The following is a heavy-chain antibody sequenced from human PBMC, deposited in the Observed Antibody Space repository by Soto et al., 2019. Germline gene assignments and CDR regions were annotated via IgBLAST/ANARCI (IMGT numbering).Heavy chain of an antibody. Sequence: QVQLVQSGAEVKKPGASVKVSCKASGYTFTSYAMHWVRQAPGQRLEWMGWINAGNGNTKYSQKFQGRVTITRDTSSSKAYMELSSLRSEATAVYYCAREAVSHLVLGYFDWAHNWFDPWGPGTLVTVSS. J-gene: IGHJ5*02. CDR3: AREAVSHLVLGYFDWAHNWFDP. V-gene: IGHV1-3*01. CDR1: GYTFTSYA. CDR2: INAGNGNT. D-gene: IGHD3-9*01.